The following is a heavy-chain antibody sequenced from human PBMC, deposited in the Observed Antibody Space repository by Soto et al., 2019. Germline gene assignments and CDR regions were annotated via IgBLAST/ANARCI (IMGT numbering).Heavy chain of an antibody. J-gene: IGHJ3*02. CDR2: ISSNGGST. D-gene: IGHD6-19*01. CDR1: GFTFSSYA. CDR3: VKGIAVAGTTDRDAFDI. Sequence: GGSLRLSCSASGFTFSSYAMHWVRQAPGKGLECVSAISSNGGSTYYADSVKGRFTISRDNSKNTLYLQMSSLRAEDTAVYYCVKGIAVAGTTDRDAFDIWGQGTMVTVSS. V-gene: IGHV3-64D*06.